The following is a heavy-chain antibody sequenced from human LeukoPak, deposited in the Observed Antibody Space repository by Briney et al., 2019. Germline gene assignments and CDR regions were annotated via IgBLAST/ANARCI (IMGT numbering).Heavy chain of an antibody. V-gene: IGHV1-46*01. CDR1: GYTFTSYY. D-gene: IGHD2-2*01. CDR3: AREIPYPDCGSSGCYGPWDY. CDR2: INPSGGST. J-gene: IGHJ4*02. Sequence: ASVKVSCKASGYTFTSYYMHWVRQAPGQGLEWMGIINPSGGSTSYAQNLQGRVTMTTDTSTGTAYMELRSLRSDDTAVYYCAREIPYPDCGSSGCYGPWDYWGQGTPVTVSS.